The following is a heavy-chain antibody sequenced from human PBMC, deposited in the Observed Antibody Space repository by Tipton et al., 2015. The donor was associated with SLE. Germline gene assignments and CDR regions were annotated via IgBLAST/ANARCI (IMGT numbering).Heavy chain of an antibody. V-gene: IGHV1-8*01. J-gene: IGHJ6*03. Sequence: QSGAEVKKPGASVRVSCEASGYTFTTYDINWVRQATGQGLEWMGWMNPNSGYTGYAQKFQGRVTMTRNTSISTAYMELSSLRAEDTAVYYCAKDQPVWAYYYYMDVWGKGTTVTVSS. CDR1: GYTFTTYD. CDR2: MNPNSGYT. CDR3: AKDQPVWAYYYYMDV. D-gene: IGHD2-2*01.